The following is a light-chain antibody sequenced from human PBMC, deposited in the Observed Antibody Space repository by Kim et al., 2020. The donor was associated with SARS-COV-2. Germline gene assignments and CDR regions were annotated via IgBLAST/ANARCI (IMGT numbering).Light chain of an antibody. CDR3: NSRDSSGNHSWV. V-gene: IGLV3-19*01. Sequence: SSELTQDPAVSVAWGQTVRITCQGDSLRSYYASWYQQKPGQAPVLVIYGKNNRPSGIPDRFSGSSSGNTASLTITGAQAEDEADYYCNSRDSSGNHSWVFGGGTQLTVL. CDR1: SLRSYY. CDR2: GKN. J-gene: IGLJ3*02.